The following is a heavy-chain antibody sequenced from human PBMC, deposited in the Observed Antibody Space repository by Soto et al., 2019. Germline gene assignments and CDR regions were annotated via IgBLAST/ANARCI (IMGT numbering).Heavy chain of an antibody. CDR3: AREVAADGTFREDVFDI. D-gene: IGHD6-13*01. V-gene: IGHV1-18*01. J-gene: IGHJ3*02. CDR1: GYTFTSYG. Sequence: ASVKVSCKASGYTFTSYGISWVRQAPGQGLEWMGWISGYNGKTNYAQKVQDRVTMTTDTSTSTVYMELRSLRFDDTAVYYCAREVAADGTFREDVFDIWSQGTLVTVSS. CDR2: ISGYNGKT.